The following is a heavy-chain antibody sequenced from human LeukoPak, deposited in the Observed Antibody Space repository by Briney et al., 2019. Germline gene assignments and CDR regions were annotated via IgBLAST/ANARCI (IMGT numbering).Heavy chain of an antibody. CDR2: ISSSSSYI. V-gene: IGHV3-21*01. D-gene: IGHD2-21*02. J-gene: IGHJ3*02. CDR1: GFTFSSYS. CDR3: AREKGPPIVVVTASQPNDAFDI. Sequence: AGGSLRLSCAASGFTFSSYSMNWVRQAPGKGLEWVSSISSSSSYIYYADSVKGRFTISRDNAKNSLYLQMNSLRAEDTAVYYCAREKGPPIVVVTASQPNDAFDIWGQGTMVTVSS.